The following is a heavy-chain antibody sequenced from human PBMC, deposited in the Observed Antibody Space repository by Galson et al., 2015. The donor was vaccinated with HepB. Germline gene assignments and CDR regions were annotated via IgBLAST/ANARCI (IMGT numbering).Heavy chain of an antibody. D-gene: IGHD2-2*01. CDR1: GFTVSSNY. Sequence: SLRLSCAASGFTVSSNYMSWVRQAPGKGLEWVSVIYSGGSTYYADSVKGRFTISRDNSKNTLYLQMNSLRADDTAIYYCAGYCSSPSCYFKGGFGYWGQGTLVTVSS. J-gene: IGHJ4*02. CDR2: IYSGGST. V-gene: IGHV3-53*01. CDR3: AGYCSSPSCYFKGGFGY.